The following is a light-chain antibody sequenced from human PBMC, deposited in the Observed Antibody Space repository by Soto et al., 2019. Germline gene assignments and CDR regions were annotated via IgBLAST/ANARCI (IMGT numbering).Light chain of an antibody. CDR3: QQYNPYSPWT. J-gene: IGKJ1*01. CDR1: QSSSGW. V-gene: IGKV1-5*03. CDR2: KSS. Sequence: DIQMTQSAPTLTASVSVRVTISCRARQSSSGWLCWFNQNPGNAPKLLISKSSKLESGVPSMCRGSGCRTDFTLNISGLQPDECASYYWQQYNPYSPWTFGPGTKVDIK.